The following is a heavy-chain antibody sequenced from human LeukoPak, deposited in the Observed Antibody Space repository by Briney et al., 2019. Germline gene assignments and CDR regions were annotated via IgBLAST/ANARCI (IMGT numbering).Heavy chain of an antibody. D-gene: IGHD3-10*01. CDR2: ISYDGSNK. V-gene: IGHV3-30-3*01. CDR3: ARDGASPTYYGSGSYPFDY. J-gene: IGHJ4*02. Sequence: GGSLRLSCAASGFTFSSYAMHWVRQAPGKGLEWVAVISYDGSNKYYADSVKGRFTISRDNSKNTLYLQMNSLRAEDTAVYYCARDGASPTYYGSGSYPFDYWGQGTLVTVSS. CDR1: GFTFSSYA.